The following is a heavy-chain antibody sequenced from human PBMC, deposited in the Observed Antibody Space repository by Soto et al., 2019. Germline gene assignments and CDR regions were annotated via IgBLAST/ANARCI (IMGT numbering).Heavy chain of an antibody. J-gene: IGHJ4*02. Sequence: LRLSCAASGFTFSSYGMHWVRQAPGKGLEWVAVISYDGSNKYYADSVKGRFTISRDNSKNTLYLQMNSLRAEDTAVYYCASDVAVAGTGLFDYWGQGTLVTVSS. V-gene: IGHV3-30*03. CDR2: ISYDGSNK. CDR1: GFTFSSYG. CDR3: ASDVAVAGTGLFDY. D-gene: IGHD6-19*01.